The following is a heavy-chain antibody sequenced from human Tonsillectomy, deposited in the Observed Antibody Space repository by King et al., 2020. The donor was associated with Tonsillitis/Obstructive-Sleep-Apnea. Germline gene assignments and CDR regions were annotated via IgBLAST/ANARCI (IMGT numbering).Heavy chain of an antibody. Sequence: QLVQSGAEGNKPGESRKISCKGSGDTVTSYWIGWVRQMPGKGLEWVGIIYPGDSDTRDSRAFQGQVTISPNKSISTAYLQWCSLKASDTAMYYCARQGYDFWSGYPSRAFDIWGQGTMVTVSS. D-gene: IGHD3-3*01. CDR2: IYPGDSDT. J-gene: IGHJ3*02. V-gene: IGHV5-51*01. CDR3: ARQGYDFWSGYPSRAFDI. CDR1: GDTVTSYW.